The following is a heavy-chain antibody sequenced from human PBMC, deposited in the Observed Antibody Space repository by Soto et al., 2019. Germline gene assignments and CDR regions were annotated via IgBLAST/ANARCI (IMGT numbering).Heavy chain of an antibody. Sequence: QVQLQESGPGLVKPSQTLSLTRTVSGGSISSVGYYWSWIRQHPGKGLEWIGYIYNSGSTHYNPSLKSRITMSVDTSKNQFSLKLSSVTVADTAVYFCARETVGTIDRWGQGTLVTVSS. J-gene: IGHJ5*02. D-gene: IGHD5-12*01. CDR1: GGSISSVGYY. V-gene: IGHV4-31*03. CDR3: ARETVGTIDR. CDR2: IYNSGST.